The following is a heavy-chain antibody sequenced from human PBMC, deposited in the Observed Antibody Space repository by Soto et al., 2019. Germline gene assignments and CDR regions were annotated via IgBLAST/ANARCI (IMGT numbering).Heavy chain of an antibody. CDR3: AKDLVVAVASYGMDV. V-gene: IGHV3-30*18. Sequence: GGSLRLSCAASGFTFSSYGMHWVRQAPGKGLEWVAVISYDGSNKYYADSVKGRFTISRDNSKNTLYLQMNGLRAEDTAVYYCAKDLVVAVASYGMDVWGQGTTVTVSS. CDR1: GFTFSSYG. CDR2: ISYDGSNK. J-gene: IGHJ6*02. D-gene: IGHD6-19*01.